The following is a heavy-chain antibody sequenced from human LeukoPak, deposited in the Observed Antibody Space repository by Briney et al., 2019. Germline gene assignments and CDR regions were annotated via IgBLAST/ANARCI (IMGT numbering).Heavy chain of an antibody. D-gene: IGHD3-3*01. J-gene: IGHJ5*02. CDR2: ISPSSTSM. Sequence: GGSLRLSCAASGFTFSSYGMHWVRQAPGKGLEWVSYISPSSTSMYYADSVRGRFTISRDNARNSLYLQMNSLSTEDTALYYCARDAASGNNWFDPWGQGTLVTVSS. V-gene: IGHV3-48*01. CDR3: ARDAASGNNWFDP. CDR1: GFTFSSYG.